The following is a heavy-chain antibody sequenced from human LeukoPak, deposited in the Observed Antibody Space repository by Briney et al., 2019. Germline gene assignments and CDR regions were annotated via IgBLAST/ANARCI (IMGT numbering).Heavy chain of an antibody. CDR3: ARASTPGAFDI. V-gene: IGHV1-2*02. CDR2: INPNSVGT. D-gene: IGHD2-15*01. J-gene: IGHJ3*02. CDR1: GYTFTGYY. Sequence: ASVKVSCKASGYTFTGYYMHCVRQAPGQGLEWMGWINPNSVGTNYAQKFQVRVTMTRDTSISTAYMELSRLRSDDTAVYYCARASTPGAFDIWGQGTMVTVSS.